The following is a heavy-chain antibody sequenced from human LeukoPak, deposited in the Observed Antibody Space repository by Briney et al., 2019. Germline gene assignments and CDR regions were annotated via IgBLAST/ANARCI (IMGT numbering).Heavy chain of an antibody. CDR3: ARDRKGGCSGGSCPFDY. CDR1: GYTFTSYG. V-gene: IGHV1-18*01. D-gene: IGHD2-15*01. J-gene: IGHJ4*02. CDR2: ISAYNGNT. Sequence: ASVKVSCKASGYTFTSYGISWVRQAPGQGLEGMGWISAYNGNTNYAQKLQGRVTMTTDTSTSTAYMELRSLRSDDTAVYYCARDRKGGCSGGSCPFDYWGQGTLVTVSS.